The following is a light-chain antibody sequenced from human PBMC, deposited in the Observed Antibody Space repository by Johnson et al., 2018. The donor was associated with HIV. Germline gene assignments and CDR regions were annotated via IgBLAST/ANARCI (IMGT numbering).Light chain of an antibody. CDR1: SSNIGTNT. CDR3: GTRGGV. CDR2: DNN. J-gene: IGLJ1*01. Sequence: QSILTQPPSVSAAPGQKVTISCSGSSSNIGTNTVNWYQQFPGTAPKLLIYDNNKRPSGIPDRFSGSKSGTSATLGITGLQTGDEADYYCGTRGGVFGTGTKVTVL. V-gene: IGLV1-51*01.